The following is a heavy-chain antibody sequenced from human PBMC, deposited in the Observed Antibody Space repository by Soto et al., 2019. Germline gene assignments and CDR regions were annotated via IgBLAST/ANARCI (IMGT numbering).Heavy chain of an antibody. J-gene: IGHJ4*02. V-gene: IGHV3-23*01. CDR3: AKQLGYCSTGRCYFDY. D-gene: IGHD2-2*01. CDR1: GFTFSSSC. Sequence: GGSLRLSCAASGFTFSSSCMSWVRQAPGKGLEWLAAVNPDGSDTFYADSVKGRFTISRDNSQNTVNLQMKSLRVEDTAIYYCAKQLGYCSTGRCYFDYWGQGTQVTVSS. CDR2: VNPDGSDT.